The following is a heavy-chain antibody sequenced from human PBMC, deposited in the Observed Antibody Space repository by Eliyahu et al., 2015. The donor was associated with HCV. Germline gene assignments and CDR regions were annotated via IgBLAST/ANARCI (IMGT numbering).Heavy chain of an antibody. CDR1: GFTVSSYY. J-gene: IGHJ4*02. D-gene: IGHD3-22*01. CDR3: AKFYDSIHFYVDY. CDR2: IYGGGST. V-gene: IGHV3-66*01. Sequence: EVQLVESGXGLVQPRGSLRXSCAASGFTVSSYYMNWVRQAPGKGLEWVSVIYGGGSTYYADSVKGRFTISRDNSKNTLSLQMNSLRAEDTAVYYCAKFYDSIHFYVDYWGQGTLVTVSS.